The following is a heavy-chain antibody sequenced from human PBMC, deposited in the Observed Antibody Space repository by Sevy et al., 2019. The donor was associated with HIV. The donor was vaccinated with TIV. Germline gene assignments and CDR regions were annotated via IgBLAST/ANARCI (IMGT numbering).Heavy chain of an antibody. V-gene: IGHV3-30-3*01. D-gene: IGHD2-21*02. J-gene: IGHJ4*02. CDR2: ISYSGTNK. Sequence: GGSLRLSCAASGLTFTLYAIHWVRQAPGKGLEWVAFISYSGTNKYYADSVKGRFTISRDDSKNTAYLQMNNLRTDDTAVYYCARVAIEYCTDDCYHRFDYWGQRTQVTVSS. CDR1: GLTFTLYA. CDR3: ARVAIEYCTDDCYHRFDY.